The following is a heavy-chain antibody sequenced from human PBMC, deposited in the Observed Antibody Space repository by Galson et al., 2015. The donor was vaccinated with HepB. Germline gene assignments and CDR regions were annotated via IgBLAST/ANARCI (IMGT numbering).Heavy chain of an antibody. Sequence: PALVKPTQALTLTCTFSGFSLSTSGMRVSWIRQPPGKALEWLARIDWEDDKFYSTSLKTRLTISKDTSKKQVVLTMTNMDTVDTATYYCALIGWGPYSSSYGMDDCGQGTPVTVSS. J-gene: IGHJ6*02. CDR2: IDWEDDK. CDR3: ALIGWGPYSSSYGMDD. V-gene: IGHV2-70*04. D-gene: IGHD6-6*01. CDR1: GFSLSTSGMR.